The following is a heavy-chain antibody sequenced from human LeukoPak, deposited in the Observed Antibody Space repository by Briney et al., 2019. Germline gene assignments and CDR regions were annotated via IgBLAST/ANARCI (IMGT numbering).Heavy chain of an antibody. CDR2: ISSSGIYT. D-gene: IGHD5-24*01. V-gene: IGHV3-11*06. Sequence: GGSLRLSCAASGFTFSDYYMSWIRQAPGKGLEWVSYISSSGIYTNYADSVKGRFTISRDNAKNTLYLQMNSLRAEDTAVYYCARDRDSGRDGYKPFVHWGQGTLVTVSS. J-gene: IGHJ4*02. CDR3: ARDRDSGRDGYKPFVH. CDR1: GFTFSDYY.